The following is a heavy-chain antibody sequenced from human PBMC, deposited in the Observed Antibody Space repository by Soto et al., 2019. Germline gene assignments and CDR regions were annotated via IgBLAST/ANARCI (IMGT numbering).Heavy chain of an antibody. CDR1: GYTFTSYG. Sequence: GASVKVSCKASGYTFTSYGISWVRQAPGQGLEWMGWISAYNGNTNYAQKLQGRVTMTTDTSTSTAYMELRSLRSDDTAVYYCAGSIAAAGTYYYGMDVWGQGTTVTVSS. CDR3: AGSIAAAGTYYYGMDV. V-gene: IGHV1-18*04. CDR2: ISAYNGNT. J-gene: IGHJ6*02. D-gene: IGHD6-13*01.